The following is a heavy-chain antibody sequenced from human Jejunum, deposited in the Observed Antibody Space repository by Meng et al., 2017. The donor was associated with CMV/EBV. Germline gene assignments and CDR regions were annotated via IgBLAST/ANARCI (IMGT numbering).Heavy chain of an antibody. CDR1: GYTFTNYG. Sequence: VHLGQAGGVVKKPGASLKVSCTASGYTFTNYGITWMRQAPGQGLEWMGWISAYNGNTNYAQTLQGRVTMTTDTSTSTAYMELRSLRSDDTAVYYCARVEVGITSGDYWGQGTLVTVSS. CDR2: ISAYNGNT. V-gene: IGHV1-18*01. J-gene: IGHJ4*02. D-gene: IGHD1-26*01. CDR3: ARVEVGITSGDY.